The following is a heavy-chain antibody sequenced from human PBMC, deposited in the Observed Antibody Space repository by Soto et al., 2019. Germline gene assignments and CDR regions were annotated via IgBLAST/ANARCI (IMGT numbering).Heavy chain of an antibody. J-gene: IGHJ4*02. CDR3: ARDRLRGYDSSGFYS. CDR2: INTYNGNS. D-gene: IGHD3-22*01. V-gene: IGHV1-18*01. Sequence: QVQLVQSGAELRKPGASVKVSCKASGYSFSRYGINWVRQAPGQGLEWMGWINTYNGNSNYAQKFEDRVTMTTATSTNTVYRELRSLKSDDTAIYYCARDRLRGYDSSGFYSWGQGTLVTVSS. CDR1: GYSFSRYG.